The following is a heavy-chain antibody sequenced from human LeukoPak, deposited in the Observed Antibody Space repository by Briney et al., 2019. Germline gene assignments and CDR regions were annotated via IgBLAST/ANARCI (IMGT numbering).Heavy chain of an antibody. J-gene: IGHJ4*02. CDR3: AKEGYSSTWNADFDF. V-gene: IGHV3-23*01. CDR2: ISGSGGTI. D-gene: IGHD6-13*01. Sequence: GGSLRLPCAASGFTFSSYAMSWVRQAPGKGLEWVSAISGSGGTIYNADSVKGRFTISRDNSKNTLYLQMNSLRAENTAVYYCAKEGYSSTWNADFDFWGQGTLVTVSS. CDR1: GFTFSSYA.